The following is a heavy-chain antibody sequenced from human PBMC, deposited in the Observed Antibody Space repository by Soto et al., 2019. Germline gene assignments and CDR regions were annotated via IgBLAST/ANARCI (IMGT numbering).Heavy chain of an antibody. D-gene: IGHD6-19*01. Sequence: QVQLVQSVAEVKKHGASVKVSCKASGYTFTRYDINWVRQATGQGIEWMGWMNPNRGNTGYAQKFEGRVSMTRDTTMSTAYMELSSLRSEDTAVYYWARERTVAGNVSGGQRTLVSVSS. J-gene: IGHJ4*02. CDR3: ARERTVAGNVS. CDR2: MNPNRGNT. V-gene: IGHV1-8*01. CDR1: GYTFTRYD.